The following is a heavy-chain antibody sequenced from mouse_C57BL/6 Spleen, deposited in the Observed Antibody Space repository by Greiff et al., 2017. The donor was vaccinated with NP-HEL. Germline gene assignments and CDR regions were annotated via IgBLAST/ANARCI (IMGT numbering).Heavy chain of an antibody. Sequence: QVQLKQPGAELVKPGASVKMSCKASGYTFTSYWITWVKQRPGQGLEWIGDIYPGSGSTNYNEKFKSKATLTVDTSSSTAYMQLSSLTSEDSAVYYCARSLYDYDEGAFAYWGQGTLVTVSA. CDR2: IYPGSGST. V-gene: IGHV1-55*01. CDR1: GYTFTSYW. CDR3: ARSLYDYDEGAFAY. D-gene: IGHD2-4*01. J-gene: IGHJ3*01.